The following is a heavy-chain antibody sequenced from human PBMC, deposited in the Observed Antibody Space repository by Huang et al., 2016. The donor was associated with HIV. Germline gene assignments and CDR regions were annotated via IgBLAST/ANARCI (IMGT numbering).Heavy chain of an antibody. D-gene: IGHD5-12*01. J-gene: IGHJ6*04. Sequence: EVQLVQPGAEVKKPGESLKISCKGSGYSCISYGIGWVRQMPGKGLEWLGIIYPGDSNIRYSPSILGQLPISADNSLSAAYPKWSSVRASETAMYYCASLRYVATGSNSVDVWGTGTTVTGSS. V-gene: IGHV5-51*01. CDR2: IYPGDSNI. CDR3: ASLRYVATGSNSVDV. CDR1: GYSCISYG.